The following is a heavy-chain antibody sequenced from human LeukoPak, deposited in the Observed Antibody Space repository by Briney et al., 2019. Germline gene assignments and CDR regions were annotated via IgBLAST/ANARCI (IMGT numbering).Heavy chain of an antibody. CDR3: ANLRFLEWSRSPDY. CDR2: ISGSGGST. D-gene: IGHD3-3*01. Sequence: GGSLRLSCAASGFTFSSYAMSWVRQAPGKGLEWVSAISGSGGSTYYADSVKGRFTISRDNSKNTLYLQMNSLRAEDTAVYYCANLRFLEWSRSPDYWGQGTLATVSS. CDR1: GFTFSSYA. J-gene: IGHJ4*02. V-gene: IGHV3-23*01.